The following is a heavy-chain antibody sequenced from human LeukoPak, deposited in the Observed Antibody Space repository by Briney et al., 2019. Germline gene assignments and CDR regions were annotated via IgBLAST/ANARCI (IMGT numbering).Heavy chain of an antibody. V-gene: IGHV1-2*02. CDR2: INPHSGGT. CDR1: GYTFSDNY. CDR3: AREFTRVTAFDI. J-gene: IGHJ3*02. Sequence: ASVKVSCKASGYTFSDNYIHWVRQAPGQGLEWMGWINPHSGGTKYGENFQGRVTLTRDTSISTAYMDLSSAISDATDVYYCAREFTRVTAFDIWGQGTMVTVSS. D-gene: IGHD2-21*02.